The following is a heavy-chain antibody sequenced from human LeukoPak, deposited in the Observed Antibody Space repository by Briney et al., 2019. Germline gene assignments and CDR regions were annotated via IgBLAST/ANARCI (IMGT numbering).Heavy chain of an antibody. CDR2: ISHDGGNK. V-gene: IGHV3-30*03. Sequence: PGGSLRLSCAVSGFTLSSCGMHWVRQAPGKGLEWLAGISHDGGNKYYAGSVKGRFTISRDNSKNTLDLQMNSLRAEDTALYYCARETMVTLGSYFHYWGQGTQVTVSS. CDR3: ARETMVTLGSYFHY. J-gene: IGHJ4*02. D-gene: IGHD4-23*01. CDR1: GFTLSSCG.